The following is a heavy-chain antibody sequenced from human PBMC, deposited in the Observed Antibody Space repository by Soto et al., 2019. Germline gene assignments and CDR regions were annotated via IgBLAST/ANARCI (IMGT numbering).Heavy chain of an antibody. CDR3: ARSSTVVPPGGKYYYYGMDV. Sequence: QVQLVQSGAEVKKPGSSVKVSCKASGGTFSSYAISWVRQAPGQGLEWMGGIIPIFGTANYAQKFQGRVKITADESTSPAYMELSSLRSEDTAVYYCARSSTVVPPGGKYYYYGMDVWGQGTTVTVSS. V-gene: IGHV1-69*01. J-gene: IGHJ6*02. D-gene: IGHD4-17*01. CDR1: GGTFSSYA. CDR2: IIPIFGTA.